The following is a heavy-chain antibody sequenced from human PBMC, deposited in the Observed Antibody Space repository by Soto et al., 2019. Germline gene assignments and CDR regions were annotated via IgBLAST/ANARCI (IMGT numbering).Heavy chain of an antibody. CDR2: ISSSSSTI. CDR1: GFTFSSYS. V-gene: IGHV3-48*02. J-gene: IGHJ6*02. Sequence: EVQLVESGGGLVQPGGSLRLSCAASGFTFSSYSMNWVRQAPGKGLEWVSYISSSSSTIYYADSVKGRFTSSRDNAKNSLYMQMNSLRDEDTAVYYCARGTGTTVDYYYYGMDVWGQGTTVTVSS. CDR3: ARGTGTTVDYYYYGMDV. D-gene: IGHD1-7*01.